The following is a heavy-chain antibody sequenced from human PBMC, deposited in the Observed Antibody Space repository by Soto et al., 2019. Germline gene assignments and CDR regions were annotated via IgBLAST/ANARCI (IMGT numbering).Heavy chain of an antibody. V-gene: IGHV3-11*01. D-gene: IGHD3-10*01. CDR1: GFTFSAYY. CDR2: ISNSDGTT. Sequence: GGSLSLSCAASGFTFSAYYMSWIRQAPGKGLEWVSYISNSDGTTYYADSVKGRFTISRDNAKNLLYLQMNSLRAEDTAVYYCARDALFSRSGKLDAFDIWGQGTMVTVSS. CDR3: ARDALFSRSGKLDAFDI. J-gene: IGHJ3*02.